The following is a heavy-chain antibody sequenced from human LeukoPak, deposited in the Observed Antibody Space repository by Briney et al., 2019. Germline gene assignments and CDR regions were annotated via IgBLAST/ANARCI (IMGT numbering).Heavy chain of an antibody. Sequence: GASVKVSCKVSGYTLTELSMHWVRQAPGKGLEWMGGLDPEDGETIYAQNFQGRVTMTTDTSTSTAYMELSSLRSEDTAVYYCARDRRIYGGNSYFDYWGQGTLVTVSS. CDR3: ARDRRIYGGNSYFDY. V-gene: IGHV1-24*01. CDR1: GYTLTELS. CDR2: LDPEDGET. J-gene: IGHJ4*02. D-gene: IGHD4-23*01.